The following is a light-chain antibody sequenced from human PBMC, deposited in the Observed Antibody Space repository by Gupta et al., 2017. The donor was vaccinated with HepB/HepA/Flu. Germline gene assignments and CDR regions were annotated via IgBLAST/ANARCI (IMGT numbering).Light chain of an antibody. V-gene: IGKV1-16*02. CDR2: AAS. Sequence: DIQMTQSPSSLSASVGDRVTITCRASQGIGNYLAWFQQKPGAAPKSLIYAASSLQSGVPSKFSGSVSETXFTLTIXNLQPEDFATYYCQQEHSSPITFGXGTQLEIK. CDR3: QQEHSSPIT. CDR1: QGIGNY. J-gene: IGKJ5*01.